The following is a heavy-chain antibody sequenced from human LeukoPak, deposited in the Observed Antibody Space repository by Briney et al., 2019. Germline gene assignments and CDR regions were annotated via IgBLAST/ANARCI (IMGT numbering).Heavy chain of an antibody. CDR3: ARERVPGYSGYEPLDY. V-gene: IGHV1-18*01. D-gene: IGHD5-12*01. CDR2: ISAYNGNT. Sequence: ASVKVSCKTSGYTFTSYGISWVRQAPGQGLEWMGGISAYNGNTNYAQKLQGRVTMTTDTSTSTAYMELRSLRSDDTAVYYCARERVPGYSGYEPLDYWGQGTLVTVSS. CDR1: GYTFTSYG. J-gene: IGHJ4*02.